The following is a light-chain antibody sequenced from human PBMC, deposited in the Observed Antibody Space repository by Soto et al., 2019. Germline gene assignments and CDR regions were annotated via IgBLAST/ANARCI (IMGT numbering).Light chain of an antibody. CDR3: QRLNSYPLT. Sequence: DIQLTQSPSFLSASVGDRVTITCRASQGINNYLAWYQQKPGKALKLLIYDASTLQSEVPSSFSGSASGTEFTLTISSLPPEDFATYYCQRLNSYPLTFGGGTKVEIK. J-gene: IGKJ4*01. CDR1: QGINNY. CDR2: DAS. V-gene: IGKV1-9*01.